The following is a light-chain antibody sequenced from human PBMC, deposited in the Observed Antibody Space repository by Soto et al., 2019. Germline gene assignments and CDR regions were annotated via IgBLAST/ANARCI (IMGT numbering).Light chain of an antibody. V-gene: IGKV3-20*01. J-gene: IGKJ4*01. CDR1: QSVNNNY. CDR2: GAS. CDR3: HQYSNLPVT. Sequence: IVLTQSPGPLSLSPGEGATLSCRTSQSVNNNYLAWYQQKPGQAPRLLIYGASKRATGIPDRFIGSGSGTDFTLTISRLEPEDVAVYYCHQYSNLPVTLGGGTKVDI.